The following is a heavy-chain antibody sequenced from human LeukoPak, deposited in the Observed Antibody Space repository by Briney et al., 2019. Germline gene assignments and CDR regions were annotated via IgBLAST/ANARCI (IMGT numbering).Heavy chain of an antibody. CDR3: ARVESYPLRNAFDI. CDR1: GGSISSYY. V-gene: IGHV4-59*01. Sequence: SETLSLTCTVSGGSISSYYWSWIRQPPGKGLEWIGYIYYSGSTNYNPSLKSRVTISVDTSKNQFSLKLSSVTAADTAVYYCARVESYPLRNAFDIWGQATMVTVSS. J-gene: IGHJ3*02. CDR2: IYYSGST. D-gene: IGHD1-14*01.